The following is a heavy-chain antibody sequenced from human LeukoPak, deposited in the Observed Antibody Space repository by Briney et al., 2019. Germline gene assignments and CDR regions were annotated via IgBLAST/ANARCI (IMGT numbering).Heavy chain of an antibody. Sequence: ASVKVSCKTSGYTFISYNLHWVRQAPGQRLEWMGIIKPSGDNTHYAQKFQGRFTMTSDTSTSSVYMELSSLISADTAVYYCARVGCSNDAFDIWGQGTMVTVSS. CDR1: GYTFISYN. CDR2: IKPSGDNT. V-gene: IGHV1-46*01. CDR3: ARVGCSNDAFDI. D-gene: IGHD4-11*01. J-gene: IGHJ3*02.